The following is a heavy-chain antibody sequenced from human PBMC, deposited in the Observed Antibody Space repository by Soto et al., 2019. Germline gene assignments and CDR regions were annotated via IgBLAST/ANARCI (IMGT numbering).Heavy chain of an antibody. CDR3: ARDHQVRGPYDE. D-gene: IGHD3-10*01. CDR2: ISSSGSYT. V-gene: IGHV3-11*05. Sequence: QVQLVESGGGLVKPGGSLRLSCAASGFTFSDYYMSWIRQAPGKGLEWLSYISSSGSYTNYADSVKGRFTISRDNAKNSLYLQMNSMRAEDTAVYYCARDHQVRGPYDEWGQGTLVTVSS. CDR1: GFTFSDYY. J-gene: IGHJ4*02.